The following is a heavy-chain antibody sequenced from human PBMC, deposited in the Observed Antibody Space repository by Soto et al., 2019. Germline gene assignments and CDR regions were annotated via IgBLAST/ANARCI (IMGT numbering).Heavy chain of an antibody. Sequence: SVKVSCKASGYSFTDYHIHWVRQAPGQGLEWLGRINPKSGGTSTAQKFQGWVTMTTDTSISTASMELTRLTSDDTAIYYCARGDSTDCSNGVCSLFYSDEMDVWGKGTTVTVSA. J-gene: IGHJ6*04. CDR3: ARGDSTDCSNGVCSLFYSDEMDV. CDR1: GYSFTDYH. D-gene: IGHD2-8*01. V-gene: IGHV1-2*04. CDR2: INPKSGGT.